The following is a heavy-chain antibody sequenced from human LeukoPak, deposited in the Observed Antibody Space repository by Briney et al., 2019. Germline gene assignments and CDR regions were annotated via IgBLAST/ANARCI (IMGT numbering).Heavy chain of an antibody. CDR2: ISTGGFT. CDR1: GGSISSYY. Sequence: SETLSLTCTVSGGSISSYYWSWIRQPAGKGLEWIGRISTGGFTNYNPSLKSRVTMSSDTSKNQFSLKLSSVTAADSAVYYCARDGVITGEYYFDYWGQGTLVTVSS. V-gene: IGHV4-4*07. D-gene: IGHD3-22*01. J-gene: IGHJ4*02. CDR3: ARDGVITGEYYFDY.